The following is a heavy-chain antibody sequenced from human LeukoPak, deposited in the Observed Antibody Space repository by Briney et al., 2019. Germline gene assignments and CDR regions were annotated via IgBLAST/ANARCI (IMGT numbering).Heavy chain of an antibody. CDR3: TRELTGQLDY. V-gene: IGHV3-74*01. Sequence: GGSLRLSCAASGFTFSSYCMHWARQAPGKGLGWVSRINRDGSSSTYAASVKGRFTISRDNAKNTLYLQMNSLRAEDTAVYYCTRELTGQLDYWGQGTLVTVSS. CDR2: INRDGSSS. CDR1: GFTFSSYC. D-gene: IGHD7-27*01. J-gene: IGHJ4*02.